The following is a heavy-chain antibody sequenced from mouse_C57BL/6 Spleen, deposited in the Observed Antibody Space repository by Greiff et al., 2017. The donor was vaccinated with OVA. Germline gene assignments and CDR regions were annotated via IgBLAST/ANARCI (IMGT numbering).Heavy chain of an antibody. D-gene: IGHD2-5*01. J-gene: IGHJ1*03. V-gene: IGHV1-72*01. CDR3: ARDGCYSNYEYFDV. CDR2: IDPNSGGT. Sequence: QVQLQQPGAELVKPGASVKLSCKASGYTFTSYWMHWVKQRPGRGLEWIGRIDPNSGGTKYNEKFKSKATLTVDKPSSTAYMQRSSLTSEDSAVYYCARDGCYSNYEYFDVWGTGTTVTVSS. CDR1: GYTFTSYW.